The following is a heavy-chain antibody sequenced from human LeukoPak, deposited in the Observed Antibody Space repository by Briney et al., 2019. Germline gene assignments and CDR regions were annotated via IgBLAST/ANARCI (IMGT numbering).Heavy chain of an antibody. J-gene: IGHJ3*02. CDR3: ARFASWDAFDI. Sequence: ASVKVSCKASGYTFTSYYLHWVRQAPGQGLEWMGIINPSGGSTSYAQKFQGRVTMTRDTSTSTVYMELSSLRSEDTAVYYCARFASWDAFDIWGQGTMVTVSS. CDR2: INPSGGST. CDR1: GYTFTSYY. V-gene: IGHV1-46*01.